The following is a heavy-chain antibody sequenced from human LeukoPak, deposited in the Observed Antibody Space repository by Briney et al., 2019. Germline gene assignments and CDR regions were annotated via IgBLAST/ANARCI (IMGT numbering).Heavy chain of an antibody. V-gene: IGHV4-39*07. CDR1: GGSISSSSYY. CDR2: IYYSGST. J-gene: IGHJ5*02. Sequence: PSETLSLTCTVSGGSISSSSYYWGWIRQPPGKGLEWIGSIYYSGSTCYNPSLKSRVTISVDTSKNQFSLKLSSVTAADTAVYYCARDRRAWNYVVVWFDPWGQGTLVTVSS. D-gene: IGHD1-7*01. CDR3: ARDRRAWNYVVVWFDP.